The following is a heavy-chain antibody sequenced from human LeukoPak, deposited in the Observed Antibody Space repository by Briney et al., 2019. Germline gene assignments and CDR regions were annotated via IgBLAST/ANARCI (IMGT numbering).Heavy chain of an antibody. J-gene: IGHJ4*02. Sequence: GGSLRLSCAASGFTLSNYWMSWVRQAPGKGLEWVANIKEDGSAIYYMDSVKGRFTISRDNAKNSVYLQMNSLRGEDTAVYYCARDFWGSGDYWGQGALVTVSS. D-gene: IGHD7-27*01. V-gene: IGHV3-7*01. CDR2: IKEDGSAI. CDR3: ARDFWGSGDY. CDR1: GFTLSNYW.